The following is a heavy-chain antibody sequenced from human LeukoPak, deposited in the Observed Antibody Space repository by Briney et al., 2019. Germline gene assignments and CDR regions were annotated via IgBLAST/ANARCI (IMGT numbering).Heavy chain of an antibody. CDR1: GGSVSSAGYY. CDR3: ARVYGRSSSSDY. J-gene: IGHJ4*02. D-gene: IGHD2-2*01. V-gene: IGHV4-61*08. CDR2: IYYSGST. Sequence: SETLSLTCTVSGGSVSSAGYYWSWIRQPPGRGLEWIGYIYYSGSTNYNPSLRSRVTISLDTSKNQFSLKLSSVTAADTAVYYCARVYGRSSSSDYWGQGTLVTVSS.